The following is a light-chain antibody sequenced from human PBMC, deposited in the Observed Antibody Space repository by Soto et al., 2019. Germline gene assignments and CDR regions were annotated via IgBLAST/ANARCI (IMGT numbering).Light chain of an antibody. CDR2: DAS. J-gene: IGKJ4*01. V-gene: IGKV1-33*01. Sequence: DIQMTQSPSSLSASIGDSVTISCQASQNINIYLNWYQQKPGTDPKLLIYDASNLQTGVPSRFSASGSGTHFTFTITSLQHEDIATYFCQQFDNLPLTFGGGTTVAIK. CDR1: QNINIY. CDR3: QQFDNLPLT.